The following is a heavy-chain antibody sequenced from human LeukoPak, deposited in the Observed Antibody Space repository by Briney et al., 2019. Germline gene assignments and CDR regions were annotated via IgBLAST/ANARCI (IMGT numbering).Heavy chain of an antibody. Sequence: ASVKVSCKASGYTFTSYAMHWVRQAPGQRLEWMGWINAGNGNTKYSQKFQGRVTITRDTSASTAYMELSSLRSEDTAVYYCARATTVTKGYFDYWGQGTLVTVSS. V-gene: IGHV1-3*01. CDR1: GYTFTSYA. CDR2: INAGNGNT. CDR3: ARATTVTKGYFDY. D-gene: IGHD4-11*01. J-gene: IGHJ4*02.